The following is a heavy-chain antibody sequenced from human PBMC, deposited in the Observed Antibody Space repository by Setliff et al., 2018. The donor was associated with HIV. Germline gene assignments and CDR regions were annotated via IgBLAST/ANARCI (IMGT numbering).Heavy chain of an antibody. CDR1: GFTFSSYA. J-gene: IGHJ1*01. Sequence: GGSLRLSCTASGFTFSSYAMSWVRQAPGKGLEWVLGITGSGDNTYYADNVEGRFIISRDNSQNTLYLQMNSLTAEDTAIYYCAKRDYEDSTSYAPFFQYWGQGTLVTVSS. CDR3: AKRDYEDSTSYAPFFQY. CDR2: ITGSGDNT. V-gene: IGHV3-23*01. D-gene: IGHD3-22*01.